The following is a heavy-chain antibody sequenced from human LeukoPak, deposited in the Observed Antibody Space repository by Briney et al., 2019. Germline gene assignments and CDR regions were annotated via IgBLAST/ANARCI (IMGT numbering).Heavy chain of an antibody. D-gene: IGHD3-3*01. V-gene: IGHV3-21*01. CDR2: ISSGSSYI. Sequence: PGGSLRLSCAASGFTFSSYSMNWVRQAPGKGLEWVSSISSGSSYIYYADSVKGRFTISRDNAKNSLYLQMNSLRAEDTAVYYCARALTIFGVVVGYWGRGTLVTVSS. CDR1: GFTFSSYS. CDR3: ARALTIFGVVVGY. J-gene: IGHJ4*02.